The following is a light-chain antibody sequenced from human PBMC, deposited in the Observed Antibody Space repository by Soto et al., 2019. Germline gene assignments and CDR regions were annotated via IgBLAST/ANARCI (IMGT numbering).Light chain of an antibody. Sequence: DIQMTQSPSTLSASVGDRVTITCRASQNIANWLAWYQQKPGKTPDLLIYDVSSLESGVPLRFNGSGSGTEFTLTISSLQTDDSATYYCQQYNDEPWTFGQGTKVEIK. CDR1: QNIANW. CDR3: QQYNDEPWT. CDR2: DVS. V-gene: IGKV1-5*01. J-gene: IGKJ1*01.